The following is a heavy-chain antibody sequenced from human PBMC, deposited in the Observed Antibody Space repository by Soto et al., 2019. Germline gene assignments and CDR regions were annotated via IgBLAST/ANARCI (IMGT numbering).Heavy chain of an antibody. CDR3: AREEAEYDSSGYYYNRFDY. V-gene: IGHV1-46*01. CDR2: INPSGGST. J-gene: IGHJ4*02. Sequence: ASVKVSCKASGYTFTSYYMHWVRQAPGQGLEWMGIINPSGGSTSYAQKFQGRVTMTRDTSTSTVYMELSSLRSEDTAVYYCAREEAEYDSSGYYYNRFDYWGQGTLVTVSS. D-gene: IGHD3-22*01. CDR1: GYTFTSYY.